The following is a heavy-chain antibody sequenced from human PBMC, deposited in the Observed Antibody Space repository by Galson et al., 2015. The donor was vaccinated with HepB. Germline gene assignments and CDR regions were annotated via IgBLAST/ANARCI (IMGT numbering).Heavy chain of an antibody. Sequence: GFTFSSYAMHWVRQAPGKGLEWVAVISYDGSNKYYADSVKGRFTISRDNSKNTLYLQMNSLRAEDTAVYYCARDEKGITIFGVVIDWGQGTQVTVSSGSASAPTLCPLGACYTDYSNDFQHWGQGTLVTVSS. CDR1: GFTFSSYA. CDR3: ARDEKGITIFGVVIDWGQGTQVTVSSGSASAPTLCPLGACYTDYSNDFQH. CDR2: ISYDGSNK. V-gene: IGHV3-30-3*01. D-gene: IGHD3-3*01. J-gene: IGHJ1*01.